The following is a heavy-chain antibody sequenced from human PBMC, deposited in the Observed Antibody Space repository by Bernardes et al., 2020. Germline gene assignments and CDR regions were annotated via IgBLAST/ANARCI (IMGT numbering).Heavy chain of an antibody. CDR2: IYYSGST. CDR1: GGSISSYY. V-gene: IGHV4-59*01. Sequence: SETLSLTCTVSGGSISSYYWSWIRQPPGKGLEWIGYIYYSGSTNYNPSLKSRVTISVDTSKNQFSLKLSSVTAADTAVYYCARDDRVRGLFDYWGQGTLVTVSS. J-gene: IGHJ4*02. CDR3: ARDDRVRGLFDY. D-gene: IGHD3-10*01.